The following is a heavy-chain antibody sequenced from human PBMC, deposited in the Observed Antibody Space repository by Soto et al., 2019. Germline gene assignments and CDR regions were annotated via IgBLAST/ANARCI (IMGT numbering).Heavy chain of an antibody. CDR3: ARVKNDYSTYHYYYHYYGMDV. D-gene: IGHD4-4*01. CDR1: GGTFSSYA. Sequence: QVQLVQSGAEVKKPGSSVKVSCKASGGTFSSYAISWVRQAPGQGLEWMGGIIPIFGTANYAQKFQGRVTITADEYTSTAYMELSSRRSEDTAVYYCARVKNDYSTYHYYYHYYGMDVWGQEPTVTV. V-gene: IGHV1-69*12. J-gene: IGHJ6*02. CDR2: IIPIFGTA.